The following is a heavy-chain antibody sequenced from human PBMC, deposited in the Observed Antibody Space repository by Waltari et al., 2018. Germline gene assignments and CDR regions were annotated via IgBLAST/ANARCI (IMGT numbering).Heavy chain of an antibody. J-gene: IGHJ6*02. CDR1: GGSFSGSY. CDR2: INHSGST. CDR3: ARGLRTSIAARPPEAYYYYGMDV. V-gene: IGHV4-34*01. D-gene: IGHD6-6*01. Sequence: QVQLQQWGAGLLKPSETLSLTCAVYGGSFSGSYWSWNRPPPGKGLAWIGEINHSGSTNYNPSLKSRVTISVDTSKNQFSLKLSSVTAADTAVYYCARGLRTSIAARPPEAYYYYGMDVWGQGTTVTVSS.